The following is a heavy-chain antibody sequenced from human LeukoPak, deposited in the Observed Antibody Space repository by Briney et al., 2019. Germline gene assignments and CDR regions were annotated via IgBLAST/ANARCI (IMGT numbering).Heavy chain of an antibody. CDR2: IYSGGST. CDR3: AREPEGHDAFDI. CDR1: GFTVSSNY. D-gene: IGHD1-14*01. J-gene: IGHJ3*02. Sequence: PGGSLRLSCAAPGFTVSSNYMSWVRQAPGKGLEWVSVIYSGGSTYYADSVKGRFTISRDNSKNTLYLQMNSLRAEGTAVYYCAREPEGHDAFDIWGQGTMVTVSS. V-gene: IGHV3-66*01.